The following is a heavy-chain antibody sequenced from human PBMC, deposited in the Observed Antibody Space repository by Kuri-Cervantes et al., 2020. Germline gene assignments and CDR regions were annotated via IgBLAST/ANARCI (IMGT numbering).Heavy chain of an antibody. Sequence: ASVKVSCKASGYTFTSYGISWVRQAPGQGLEWMGWISAYNGNTNYAQKLQGRVTMTTDTSTSTAYMELRSLRSDDTAVYYCARGATNYGSGSYDYYYGMDVWGQGTTVTVSS. CDR1: GYTFTSYG. CDR2: ISAYNGNT. CDR3: ARGATNYGSGSYDYYYGMDV. V-gene: IGHV1-18*01. J-gene: IGHJ6*02. D-gene: IGHD3-10*01.